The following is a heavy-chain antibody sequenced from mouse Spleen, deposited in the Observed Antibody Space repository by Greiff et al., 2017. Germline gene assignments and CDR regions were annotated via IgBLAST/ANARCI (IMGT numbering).Heavy chain of an antibody. Sequence: QVQLQQSGAELVRPGASVTLSCKASGYTFTDYEMHWVKQTPVHGLEWIGAIDPETGGTAYNQKFKGKAILTADQSSSTAYMELRSLTSEDSAVYYCTRDPGAMDYWGQGTSVTVSS. J-gene: IGHJ4*01. V-gene: IGHV1-15*01. CDR3: TRDPGAMDY. CDR2: IDPETGGT. CDR1: GYTFTDYE.